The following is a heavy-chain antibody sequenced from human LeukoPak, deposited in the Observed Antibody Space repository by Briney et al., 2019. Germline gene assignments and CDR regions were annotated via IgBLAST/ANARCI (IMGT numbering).Heavy chain of an antibody. CDR3: ANSGLNRFEY. Sequence: GGSLRLSCAASGFAFSSYGMHWVRQAPGKGLEWVAVISYDGSNKYYADSVKGRFTISRDNSKNTLYLQVNSLRADDTAVYYCANSGLNRFEYWGQGALVTVSS. D-gene: IGHD2-15*01. J-gene: IGHJ4*02. CDR1: GFAFSSYG. V-gene: IGHV3-30*18. CDR2: ISYDGSNK.